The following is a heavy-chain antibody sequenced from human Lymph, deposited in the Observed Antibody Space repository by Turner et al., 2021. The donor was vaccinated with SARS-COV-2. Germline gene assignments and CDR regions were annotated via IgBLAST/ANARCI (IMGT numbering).Heavy chain of an antibody. CDR3: ARDNPHDAFDI. CDR2: IYSGGST. V-gene: IGHV3-53*02. J-gene: IGHJ3*02. CDR1: GFNVSSNY. Sequence: EVQLVETGGGLIQHGGSLRLSCAASGFNVSSNYMSWVRQAPGNGLERVSVIYSGGSTFYADSVRGRFTISRDNSKNTLYLQMNSLRAEDTAVYYCARDNPHDAFDIWGQGTMVTVSS.